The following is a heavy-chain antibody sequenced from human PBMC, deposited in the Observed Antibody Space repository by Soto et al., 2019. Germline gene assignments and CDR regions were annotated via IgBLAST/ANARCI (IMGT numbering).Heavy chain of an antibody. CDR1: VGSLGSYY. Sequence: PSEALSLTCTVPVGSLGSYYWSWIRQPPGKGLEWIGYIYYSGSTDYNPSLKSRVTISVDTSNNQFSLKLRSVTAADTAVYYCARDSYNFDDWGQGILVTVSS. J-gene: IGHJ4*02. CDR2: IYYSGST. V-gene: IGHV4-59*01. D-gene: IGHD5-18*01. CDR3: ARDSYNFDD.